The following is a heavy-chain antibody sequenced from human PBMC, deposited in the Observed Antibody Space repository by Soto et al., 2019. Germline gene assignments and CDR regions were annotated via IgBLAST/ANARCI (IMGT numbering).Heavy chain of an antibody. CDR2: IKPDESEK. J-gene: IGHJ5*02. V-gene: IGHV3-7*01. CDR1: GFIFENFG. CDR3: VRGGSNYAS. D-gene: IGHD4-4*01. Sequence: EVVLLESGGGLEQPGGSLRLSCAASGFIFENFGMSWVRQAPGKGLEWVARIKPDESEKKYADSVKGRFSISRDNAKNSMYLQMDSLRGEDTAVYYCVRGGSNYASWGQGTLVTVSS.